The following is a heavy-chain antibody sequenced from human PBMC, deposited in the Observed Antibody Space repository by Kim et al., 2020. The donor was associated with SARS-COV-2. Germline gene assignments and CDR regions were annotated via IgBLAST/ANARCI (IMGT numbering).Heavy chain of an antibody. CDR2: ISYDGSNK. CDR3: ARDLGLIVGAPDY. Sequence: GGSLRLSCAASGFTFSSYAMHWVRQAPGKGLEWVAVISYDGSNKYYADSVKGRFTISRDNSKNTLYLQMNSLRAEDTAVYYCARDLGLIVGAPDYWGQGTLVTVSS. V-gene: IGHV3-30-3*01. CDR1: GFTFSSYA. J-gene: IGHJ4*02. D-gene: IGHD1-26*01.